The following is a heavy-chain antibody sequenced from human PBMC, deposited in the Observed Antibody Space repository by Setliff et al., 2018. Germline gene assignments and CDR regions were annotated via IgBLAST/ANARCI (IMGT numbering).Heavy chain of an antibody. CDR2: INQDGSEK. D-gene: IGHD2-15*01. Sequence: GGSLRLSCAASGFTFSSYWMSWVRQAPGKGLEWVANINQDGSEKYYVDSVKGRFTISRDNAKNLLYLQMNSLRAEDSGVYYCTRTCSGSGCYAGLESWGQGTPVTVSS. V-gene: IGHV3-7*01. CDR3: TRTCSGSGCYAGLES. CDR1: GFTFSSYW. J-gene: IGHJ4*02.